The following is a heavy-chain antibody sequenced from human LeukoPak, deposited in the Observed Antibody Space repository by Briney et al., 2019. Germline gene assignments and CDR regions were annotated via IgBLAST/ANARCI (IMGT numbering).Heavy chain of an antibody. D-gene: IGHD2-2*01. J-gene: IGHJ4*02. CDR2: IKSETDGGTI. Sequence: GGSLRLSCAASGFSFNNAWMSWVRQAPAKGLEWVGRIKSETDGGTIDYAAPMRGRFTISRDDSENTLHLQMSSLTTEDTTVYYCTAGVCQCDHDYWGQGSLVTVSS. CDR3: TAGVCQCDHDY. V-gene: IGHV3-15*01. CDR1: GFSFNNAW.